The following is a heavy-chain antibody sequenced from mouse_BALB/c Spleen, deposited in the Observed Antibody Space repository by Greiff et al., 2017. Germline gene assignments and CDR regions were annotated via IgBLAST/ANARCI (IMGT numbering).Heavy chain of an antibody. J-gene: IGHJ3*01. CDR3: ARENPAWFAY. Sequence: EVQRVESGPGLVKPSQSLSLTCSVTGYSITSGYYWNWIRQFPGNKLEWMGYISYDGSNNYNPSLKNRISITRDTSKNQFFLKLNSVTTEDTATYYCARENPAWFAYWGQGTLVTVSA. CDR2: ISYDGSN. CDR1: GYSITSGYY. V-gene: IGHV3-6*02.